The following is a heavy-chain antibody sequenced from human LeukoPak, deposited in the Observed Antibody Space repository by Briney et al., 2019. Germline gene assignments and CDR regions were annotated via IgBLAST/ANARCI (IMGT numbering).Heavy chain of an antibody. CDR1: GFTFSSYW. CDR3: ARGAWAYDSSGYYYPPFDY. V-gene: IGHV3-74*01. J-gene: IGHJ4*02. CDR2: INSDGSST. Sequence: PGGSLRLSCAASGFTFSSYWMHWVRQAPGKGLVWVSRINSDGSSTSYADSVKGRFTISRDNAKNTLHLQMNSLRAEDTAVYYCARGAWAYDSSGYYYPPFDYRGQGTLVTVSS. D-gene: IGHD3-22*01.